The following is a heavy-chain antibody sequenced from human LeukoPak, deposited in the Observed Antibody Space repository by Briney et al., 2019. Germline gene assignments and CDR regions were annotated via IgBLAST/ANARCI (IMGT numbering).Heavy chain of an antibody. J-gene: IGHJ4*02. V-gene: IGHV3-23*01. CDR1: GFTFSTFS. CDR2: ISGGSGTI. CDR3: AKDLKGYNYGYFDY. D-gene: IGHD5-18*01. Sequence: GGSLRLSCAASGFTFSTFSMNWVRQAPGRGLEWVSYISGGSGTIHYADSVKGRFTISRDNSKNTLYLQMNSLRAEDTAVYYCAKDLKGYNYGYFDYWGQGTLVTVSS.